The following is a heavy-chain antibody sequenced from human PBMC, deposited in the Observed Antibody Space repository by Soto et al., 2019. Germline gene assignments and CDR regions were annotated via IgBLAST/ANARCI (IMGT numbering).Heavy chain of an antibody. V-gene: IGHV1-69*13. CDR3: ATSSSPPWDNWFDP. Sequence: GASVKVSCKASGGTFSNYAINWMRQAPGQGLEWVGGIIPIFAIANYAQKFQGRVTITADASARTIYMELSSLRSEDTAVYYCATSSSPPWDNWFDPWGQGTLVTVSS. CDR1: GGTFSNYA. CDR2: IIPIFAIA. J-gene: IGHJ5*02. D-gene: IGHD6-13*01.